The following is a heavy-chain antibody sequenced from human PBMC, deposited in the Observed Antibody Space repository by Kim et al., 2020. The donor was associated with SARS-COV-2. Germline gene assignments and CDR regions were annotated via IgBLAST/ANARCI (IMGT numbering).Heavy chain of an antibody. J-gene: IGHJ4*02. CDR3: ARPMAPYYYDSSGYFSN. V-gene: IGHV3-30*07. Sequence: VKGRFTISRDNSKNTLYLQMNSLRAEDTAVYYCARPMAPYYYDSSGYFSNWGQGTLVTVSS. D-gene: IGHD3-22*01.